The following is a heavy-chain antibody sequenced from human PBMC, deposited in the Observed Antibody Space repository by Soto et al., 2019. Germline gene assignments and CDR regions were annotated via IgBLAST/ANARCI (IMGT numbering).Heavy chain of an antibody. D-gene: IGHD3-22*01. CDR1: GGSISSGGYY. Sequence: PSETLYLTCTVSGGSISSGGYYWSWIRQHPGKGLEWIGYIYYSGSTYYNPSLKSRVTISVDTSKNQFSLKLSSVTAADTAVYYCASDSSGYRGAFDIWGQGTLVTVSS. CDR3: ASDSSGYRGAFDI. CDR2: IYYSGST. J-gene: IGHJ3*02. V-gene: IGHV4-31*03.